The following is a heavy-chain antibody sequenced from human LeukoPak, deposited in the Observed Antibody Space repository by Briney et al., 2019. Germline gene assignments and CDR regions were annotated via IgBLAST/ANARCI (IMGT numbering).Heavy chain of an antibody. J-gene: IGHJ4*02. CDR1: GGTFNSYA. V-gene: IGHV1-18*01. D-gene: IGHD2-2*01. CDR3: ARDTGGGVVPAAPLDY. Sequence: ASVTVSCKASGGTFNSYAISWVRQVPGQGLEWMGWISAYNGNTNYAQKLQGRVTMTTDTSTSTAYMELRSLRSDDTAVYYCARDTGGGVVPAAPLDYWGQGTLVTVSS. CDR2: ISAYNGNT.